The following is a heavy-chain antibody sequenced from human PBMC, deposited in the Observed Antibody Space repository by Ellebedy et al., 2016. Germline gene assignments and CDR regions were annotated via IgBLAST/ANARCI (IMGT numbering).Heavy chain of an antibody. CDR3: ATQINGFAY. V-gene: IGHV1-8*01. J-gene: IGHJ4*02. Sequence: ASVKVSCKASGYTFTSYDINWVRQAPGQGLEWVGWMNPDSGTTGYGRKFHGRVTMTRSASKKTAYLELTSLMFEDTAVYYCATQINGFAYWGQGTLVTVSS. CDR2: MNPDSGTT. D-gene: IGHD2-8*01. CDR1: GYTFTSYD.